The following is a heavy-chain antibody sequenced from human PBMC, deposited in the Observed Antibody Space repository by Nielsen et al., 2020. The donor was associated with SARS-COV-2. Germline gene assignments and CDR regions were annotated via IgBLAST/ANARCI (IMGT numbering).Heavy chain of an antibody. J-gene: IGHJ6*02. V-gene: IGHV1-2*02. CDR1: GYTFTGYY. D-gene: IGHD3/OR15-3a*01. Sequence: ASVKVSCKASGYTFTGYYMHWVRQAPGQGLEWMGWINPNSGGTNYAQKFQGRVTMTRDTPISTVYMELTSDDTAVYYCARARATIFGLVMSYGMDVWGQGTTVAVSS. CDR3: ARARATIFGLVMSYGMDV. CDR2: INPNSGGT.